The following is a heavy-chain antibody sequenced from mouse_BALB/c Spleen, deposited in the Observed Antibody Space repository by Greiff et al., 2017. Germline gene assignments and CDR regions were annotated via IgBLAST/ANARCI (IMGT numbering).Heavy chain of an antibody. V-gene: IGHV5-6-5*01. D-gene: IGHD1-1*01. Sequence: EVMLVESGGGLVKPGGSLKLSCAASGFTFSSYAMSWVRQTPEKRLEWVASISSGGSTYYPDSVKGRFTISRDNARNILYLQMSSLRSEDTAMYYCARDYYGSNAMDYWGQGTSVTVSS. CDR2: ISSGGST. J-gene: IGHJ4*01. CDR1: GFTFSSYA. CDR3: ARDYYGSNAMDY.